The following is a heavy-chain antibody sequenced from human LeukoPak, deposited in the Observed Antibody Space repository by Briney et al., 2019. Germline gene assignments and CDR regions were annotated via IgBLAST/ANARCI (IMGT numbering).Heavy chain of an antibody. CDR3: ASNRNPPHYDFWSGYYRVDNWFDP. V-gene: IGHV3-48*03. J-gene: IGHJ5*02. D-gene: IGHD3-3*01. CDR1: GFTFSSYE. CDR2: ISSSGSTI. Sequence: GGSLRLSCATSGFTFSSYEMNWVRQAPGKGLEWVSYISSSGSTIYYADSVKGRFTISRDNAKNSLYLQMNSLRAEDTAVYYCASNRNPPHYDFWSGYYRVDNWFDPWGQGTLVTVSS.